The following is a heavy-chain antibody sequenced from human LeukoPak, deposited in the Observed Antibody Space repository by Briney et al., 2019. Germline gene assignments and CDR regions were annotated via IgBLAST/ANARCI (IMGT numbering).Heavy chain of an antibody. J-gene: IGHJ4*02. CDR3: ARLFDGVTTFDY. CDR1: GFSFSVYW. Sequence: PGGSLRLSCAASGFSFSVYWMHWVRQAPGKGPVWVSRIKTDGSITDYADSVKGRFTISRDNARKSLFLQVNSLRAEDTAVYYCARLFDGVTTFDYWGQGALVTVSS. CDR2: IKTDGSIT. D-gene: IGHD1-1*01. V-gene: IGHV3-74*01.